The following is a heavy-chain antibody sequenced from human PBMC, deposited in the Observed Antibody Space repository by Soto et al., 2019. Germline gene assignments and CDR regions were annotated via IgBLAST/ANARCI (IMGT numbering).Heavy chain of an antibody. V-gene: IGHV4-59*01. CDR1: GGSISSYY. CDR2: IYYSGST. D-gene: IGHD6-19*01. J-gene: IGHJ6*02. Sequence: PSETLSLTYTVSGGSISSYYWSWIRQPPGKGLEWIGYIYYSGSTNYNPSLKSRVTISVDTSTNQFSLKLSSVTAADTAVYYWARDSREPVAGTGPFYYYYGMDVWGQGTTVTVS. CDR3: ARDSREPVAGTGPFYYYYGMDV.